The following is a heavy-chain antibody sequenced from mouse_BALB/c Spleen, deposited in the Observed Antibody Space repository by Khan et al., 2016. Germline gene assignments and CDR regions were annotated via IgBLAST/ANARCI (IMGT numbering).Heavy chain of an antibody. V-gene: IGHV3-6*02. CDR2: ISYDGSN. CDR3: AREGDGFAY. CDR1: GYSITSGYY. J-gene: IGHJ3*01. Sequence: EVKLLESGPGLVKPSQSLSLTCSVTGYSITSGYYWNWIRQFPGNKLEWMGYISYDGSNNYNPSLKNRISIPRDTSKNQFFLKLNSVTTEDTATYYCAREGDGFAYWGQGTLVTASA. D-gene: IGHD3-3*01.